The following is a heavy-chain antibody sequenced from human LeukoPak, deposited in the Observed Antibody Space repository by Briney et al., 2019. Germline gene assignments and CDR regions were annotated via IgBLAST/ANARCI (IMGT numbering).Heavy chain of an antibody. Sequence: GGSLRLSCAASGFTFSNAWMSWVRQAPGKGLEWVGRIKSKTGGGTTDYAAPVKGRFTISRDDSKNTLYLQMNSLKTEDTAAYYCTTYRKSSGSYSPCDYWGQGTLVTVSS. D-gene: IGHD3-10*01. CDR1: GFTFSNAW. CDR3: TTYRKSSGSYSPCDY. V-gene: IGHV3-15*01. CDR2: IKSKTGGGTT. J-gene: IGHJ4*02.